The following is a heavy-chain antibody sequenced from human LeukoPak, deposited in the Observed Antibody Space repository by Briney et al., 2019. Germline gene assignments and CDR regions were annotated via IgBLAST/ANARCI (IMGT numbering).Heavy chain of an antibody. V-gene: IGHV4-59*01. J-gene: IGHJ5*02. D-gene: IGHD2-15*01. CDR1: GGSISSYY. CDR3: ARDEDGFDP. CDR2: IYYSGST. Sequence: PSETLSLTCTVSGGSISSYYWSWIRQPPGKGLEWIGYIYYSGSTTYNPSLKSRVTISVDRSKNQFSLKLSSVTAADTAVYYCARDEDGFDPWGQGTLVTVSS.